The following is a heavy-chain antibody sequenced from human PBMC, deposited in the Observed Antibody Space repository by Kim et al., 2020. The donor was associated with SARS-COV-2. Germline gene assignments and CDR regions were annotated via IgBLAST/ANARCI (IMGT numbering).Heavy chain of an antibody. J-gene: IGHJ6*02. V-gene: IGHV1-69*01. Sequence: QEFKGRVTITADESTSTAYMELSSLGSEDTAVYYCARELSPSYYYYGMDVWGQGTTVTVSS. CDR3: ARELSPSYYYYGMDV.